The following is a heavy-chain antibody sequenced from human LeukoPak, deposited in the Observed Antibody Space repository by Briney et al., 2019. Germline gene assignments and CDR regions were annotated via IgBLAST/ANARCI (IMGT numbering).Heavy chain of an antibody. D-gene: IGHD3-10*01. Sequence: PSETLSLTCTVSGYSISSGYYWGWIRQPPGKGLEWIGSIYHSGSTYYKPSLKSRVTISLDTSKNQFSLKLSSVTAADTAVYYCARGVRGIIMRYYYYYYMDVWGKGTTVTISS. CDR3: ARGVRGIIMRYYYYYYMDV. CDR2: IYHSGST. CDR1: GYSISSGYY. J-gene: IGHJ6*03. V-gene: IGHV4-38-2*02.